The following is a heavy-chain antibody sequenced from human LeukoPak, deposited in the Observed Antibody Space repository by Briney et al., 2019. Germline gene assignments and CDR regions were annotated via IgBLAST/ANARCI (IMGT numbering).Heavy chain of an antibody. CDR3: ARSGSGSYPFGP. CDR2: INHSVST. Sequence: TSETLSLTCAVYGGSFSGYYWSWIRQPPGKGLEWIGEINHSVSTNYNPSLKSRVTISVDTSKNQFSLKLSSVTAADTAVYYCARSGSGSYPFGPWGQGTLVTVSS. D-gene: IGHD3-10*01. J-gene: IGHJ5*02. V-gene: IGHV4-34*01. CDR1: GGSFSGYY.